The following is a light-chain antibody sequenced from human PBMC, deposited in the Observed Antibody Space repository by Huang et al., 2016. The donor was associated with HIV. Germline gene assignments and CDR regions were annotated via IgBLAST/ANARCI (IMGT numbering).Light chain of an antibody. CDR1: QTVLYSLNKKNY. CDR2: WAT. V-gene: IGKV4-1*01. Sequence: DIVMTQSPYSLAVSPGERATINCKSSQTVLYSLNKKNYLAWFQQKPGRPPKVLIYWATTRESGVPDRFSGSGSGTDFTLTINNLQAEDVAVYFCLQYYSVPQTFGHGTKVEIK. CDR3: LQYYSVPQT. J-gene: IGKJ1*01.